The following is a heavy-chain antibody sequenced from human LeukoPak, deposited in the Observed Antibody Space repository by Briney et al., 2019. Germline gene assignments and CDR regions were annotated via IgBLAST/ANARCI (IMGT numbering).Heavy chain of an antibody. J-gene: IGHJ4*02. Sequence: GGSLKLSCAASGFTFSGSAMHWVCQASGKGPEWFGRVRSRANSYATTYAASVKGRFSISRDDSKNTAFLEMNSLKTEDTAVYYCTTHYYDSSGYHYGAFDYWGQGTLVTVSS. D-gene: IGHD3-22*01. V-gene: IGHV3-73*01. CDR1: GFTFSGSA. CDR2: VRSRANSYAT. CDR3: TTHYYDSSGYHYGAFDY.